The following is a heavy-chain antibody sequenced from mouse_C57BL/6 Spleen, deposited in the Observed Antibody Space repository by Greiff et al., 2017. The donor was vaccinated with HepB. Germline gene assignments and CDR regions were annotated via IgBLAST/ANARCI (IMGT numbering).Heavy chain of an antibody. CDR2: IRSKSNNYAT. CDR1: GFSFNTYA. V-gene: IGHV10-1*01. CDR3: VRLNYSNSHWYFDV. D-gene: IGHD2-5*01. Sequence: EVKLVESGGGLVQPKGSLKLSCAASGFSFNTYAMNWVRQAPGKGLEWVARIRSKSNNYATYYADSVKDRFTISRDDSESMLYLQMNNLKTEDTAMYYCVRLNYSNSHWYFDVWGTGTTVTVSS. J-gene: IGHJ1*03.